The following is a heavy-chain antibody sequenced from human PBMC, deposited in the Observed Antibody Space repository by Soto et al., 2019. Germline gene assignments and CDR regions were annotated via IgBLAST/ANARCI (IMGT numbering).Heavy chain of an antibody. CDR2: IIPILGIA. V-gene: IGHV1-69*04. Sequence: ASVKVSCKASGGTFSSYTISWVRQAPGQGLEWMGRIIPILGIANYAQKFQGRVTITADKSTSTAYMELSSLRSEDTAVYYCARDLVPSHSVESWHIAEDYWGQGTLVTVSS. CDR3: ARDLVPSHSVESWHIAEDY. D-gene: IGHD6-13*01. J-gene: IGHJ4*02. CDR1: GGTFSSYT.